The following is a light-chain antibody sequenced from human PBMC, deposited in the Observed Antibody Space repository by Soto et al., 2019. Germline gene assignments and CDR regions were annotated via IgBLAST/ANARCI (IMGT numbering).Light chain of an antibody. J-gene: IGKJ2*01. CDR1: QGISNY. CDR3: QQYYGYPHT. Sequence: AIRMTQSPSSFSASTGDKVTITCRASQGISNYLAWYQQKPGKAPKLLIYAASTLQSRVPSRFSGSGSGTDFTLTISCLQPEDFATYYCQQYYGYPHTFGQGAKLEIK. V-gene: IGKV1-8*01. CDR2: AAS.